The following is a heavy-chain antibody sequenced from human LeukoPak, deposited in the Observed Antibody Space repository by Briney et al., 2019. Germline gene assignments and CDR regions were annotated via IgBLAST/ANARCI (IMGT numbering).Heavy chain of an antibody. Sequence: GWSLRVSCRTSGFTFAVFAINWVRQAPGKGLEWVGLIRSSPNGATTEYGASVKGRFTISRDGSRNIAYLQINSLKTEDTAVYYCTRNYNTQDFDYWGQGILVTVSS. CDR2: IRSSPNGATT. V-gene: IGHV3-49*04. D-gene: IGHD3-22*01. CDR1: GFTFAVFA. CDR3: TRNYNTQDFDY. J-gene: IGHJ4*02.